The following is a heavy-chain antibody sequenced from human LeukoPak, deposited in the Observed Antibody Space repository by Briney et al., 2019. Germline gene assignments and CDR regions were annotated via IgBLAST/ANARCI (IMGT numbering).Heavy chain of an antibody. Sequence: SETLSLTXTVSGGSIRGYYWSWIRQPPGKGLEWIGYISYSGSTNYNPSLKSRVTISVDTSKNQFSLKLSSVTAADTAVYYCARYVWGSYPTFEDCWGQRTLVTVSS. D-gene: IGHD3-16*02. CDR3: ARYVWGSYPTFEDC. CDR2: ISYSGST. CDR1: GGSIRGYY. V-gene: IGHV4-59*01. J-gene: IGHJ4*02.